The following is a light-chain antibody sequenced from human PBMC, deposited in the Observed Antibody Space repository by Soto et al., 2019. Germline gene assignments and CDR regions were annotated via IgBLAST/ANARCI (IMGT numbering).Light chain of an antibody. V-gene: IGLV1-40*01. Sequence: QSVLTQSPSVSGAPGQRVTISCTGSSSNIGAGYDVHWYQQLPGTAPKLLISSNNNRPSGVPDRFSVSKSGTSASLAITRLQPEDEADYYCQSYDSSLALARVFGTGTKVTVL. CDR1: SSNIGAGYD. J-gene: IGLJ1*01. CDR2: SNN. CDR3: QSYDSSLALARV.